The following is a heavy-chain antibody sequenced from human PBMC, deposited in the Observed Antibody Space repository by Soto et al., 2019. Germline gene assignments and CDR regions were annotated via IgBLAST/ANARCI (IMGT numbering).Heavy chain of an antibody. J-gene: IGHJ4*02. D-gene: IGHD5-12*01. Sequence: EVQLLESGGGLVQPGGSLRLSCAASGFTFSSYAMSWVRQAPGKGLEWVPAISSSGGSTYYADSVKGRFTISRDNSKNTLYLQMNSLRAEDTAVYYCAKDLGGYSGYAFDYWGQGTLVTVSS. CDR1: GFTFSSYA. V-gene: IGHV3-23*01. CDR3: AKDLGGYSGYAFDY. CDR2: ISSSGGST.